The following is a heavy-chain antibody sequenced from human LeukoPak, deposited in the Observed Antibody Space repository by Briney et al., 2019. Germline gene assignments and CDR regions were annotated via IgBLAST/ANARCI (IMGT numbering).Heavy chain of an antibody. CDR2: INPNSGGT. CDR3: ARECSGGSCYGGDY. CDR1: GYTFTGYY. V-gene: IGHV1-2*06. J-gene: IGHJ4*02. Sequence: ASVKDSCKASGYTFTGYYMHWVRQAPGQGLEWMGRINPNSGGTNYAQKFQGRVTMTRDTSISTAYMELSRLRSDDTAVYYCARECSGGSCYGGDYWGQGTLVTVSS. D-gene: IGHD2-15*01.